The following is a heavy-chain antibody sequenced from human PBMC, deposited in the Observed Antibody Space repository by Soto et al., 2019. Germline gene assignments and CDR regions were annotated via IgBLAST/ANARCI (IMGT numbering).Heavy chain of an antibody. CDR3: AASVSI. CDR1: VFTFPSSV. Sequence: SVKVSCKASVFTFPSSVVQWVRQARGQRLEWIGWIVVGSGNTNYEQKFQERVTITRDMSTSRAYMELSSLRSEDTAVYYCAASVSIWGQGTMVTVSS. V-gene: IGHV1-58*01. CDR2: IVVGSGNT. J-gene: IGHJ3*02.